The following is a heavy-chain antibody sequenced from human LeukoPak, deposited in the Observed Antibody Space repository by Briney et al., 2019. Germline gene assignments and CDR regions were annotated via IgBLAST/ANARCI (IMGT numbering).Heavy chain of an antibody. V-gene: IGHV1-2*02. D-gene: IGHD6-19*01. CDR1: GYTFTGYY. CDR2: INPNSGGT. J-gene: IGHJ4*02. Sequence: ASVKVSCKASGYTFTGYYMHWVRQAPGQGLEWMGWINPNSGGTNYAQKFQGRVIMTRDTSISTAYMELSRLRSDDTAVYYCARGGPVADHIPFDYWGQGTLVTVSS. CDR3: ARGGPVADHIPFDY.